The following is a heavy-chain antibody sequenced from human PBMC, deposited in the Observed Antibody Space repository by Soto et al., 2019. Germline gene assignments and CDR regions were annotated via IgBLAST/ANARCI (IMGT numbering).Heavy chain of an antibody. Sequence: GESLKISCKGSGYSFTSYWISWVRQMPGKGLEWMGRIDPSDSYTNYSPSFQGHVTISADKSISTAYLQWSSLKASDTAMYYCARHGAGTTYYYGMDVWGQGTKVTVSS. CDR2: IDPSDSYT. D-gene: IGHD1-7*01. CDR1: GYSFTSYW. V-gene: IGHV5-10-1*01. CDR3: ARHGAGTTYYYGMDV. J-gene: IGHJ6*02.